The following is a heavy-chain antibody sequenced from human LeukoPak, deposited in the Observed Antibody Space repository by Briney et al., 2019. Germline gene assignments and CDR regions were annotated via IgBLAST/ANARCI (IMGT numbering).Heavy chain of an antibody. Sequence: ETLSLTCAVSGYSISSGYYWGWVRQPPGKGLEWIGSIHHSGNTDYNPSLKSRVTISVDTSKNQFSLKLTSVTAADTAVYYCAREDADYTGYCMDVWGKGTTVTVS. D-gene: IGHD4-17*01. J-gene: IGHJ6*03. CDR3: AREDADYTGYCMDV. CDR1: GYSISSGYY. V-gene: IGHV4-38-2*02. CDR2: IHHSGNT.